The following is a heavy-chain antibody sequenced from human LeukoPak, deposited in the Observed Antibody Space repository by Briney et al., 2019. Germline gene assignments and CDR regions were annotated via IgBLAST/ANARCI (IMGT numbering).Heavy chain of an antibody. CDR1: GGSISSHY. J-gene: IGHJ5*02. D-gene: IGHD5-12*01. CDR2: IYYSRST. V-gene: IGHV4-59*11. Sequence: PSETLSLTCTVSGGSISSHYWSWIRQPPGKGLEWIGYIYYSRSTNYNPSLKSRVTISVDTSKNQFSLKLSSVTAADTAVYYCARARNSGYDGYNWFDPWGQGTLVTVSS. CDR3: ARARNSGYDGYNWFDP.